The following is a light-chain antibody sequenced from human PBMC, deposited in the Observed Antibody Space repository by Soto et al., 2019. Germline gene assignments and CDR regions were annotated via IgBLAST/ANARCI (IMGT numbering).Light chain of an antibody. CDR1: SSNIESNT. CDR2: SNY. Sequence: QAVLTQPPSASGTPGQRGAISCSGSSSNIESNTVTWYQQLPGTAPKLVIYSNYDRPSGVPDRFSGSTSGTSASLVIRGLQSEDEADYYCAAWDDILNGYVFGGGTKVTAL. J-gene: IGLJ1*01. CDR3: AAWDDILNGYV. V-gene: IGLV1-44*01.